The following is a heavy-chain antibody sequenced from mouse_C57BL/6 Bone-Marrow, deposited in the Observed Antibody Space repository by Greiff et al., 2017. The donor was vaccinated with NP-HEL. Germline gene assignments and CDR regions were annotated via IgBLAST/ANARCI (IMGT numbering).Heavy chain of an antibody. D-gene: IGHD1-1*01. Sequence: EVKVVESGGGLVQSGRSLRLSCATSGFTFSDFYMEWVRQAPGKGLEWIAASRNKANDYTTEYSASVKGRFIVSRDTSQSILYLQMNALRAEDTAIYYCARDAWGGGSPFAYWGQGTLVTVSA. CDR2: SRNKANDYTT. CDR3: ARDAWGGGSPFAY. V-gene: IGHV7-1*01. J-gene: IGHJ3*01. CDR1: GFTFSDFY.